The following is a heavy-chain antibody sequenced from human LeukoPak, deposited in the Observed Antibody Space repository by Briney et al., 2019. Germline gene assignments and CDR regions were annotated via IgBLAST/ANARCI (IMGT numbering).Heavy chain of an antibody. CDR1: GGSISSYY. V-gene: IGHV4-59*08. CDR3: ARALTRGNFDY. J-gene: IGHJ4*02. Sequence: SETLSLTCTVSGGSISSYYWNWVRQPPGKGLEWIGFIYYSGNTNYNPSLKSRVTISVDTSKYQFSLRLSSVTAADTAVYYCARALTRGNFDYWGQGTLVTVSS. CDR2: IYYSGNT. D-gene: IGHD6-25*01.